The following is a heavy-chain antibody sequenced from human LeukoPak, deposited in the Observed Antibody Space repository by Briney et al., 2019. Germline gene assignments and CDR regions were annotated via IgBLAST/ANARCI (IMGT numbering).Heavy chain of an antibody. CDR1: GFTVSSNY. V-gene: IGHV3-53*04. J-gene: IGHJ4*02. Sequence: QPGGSLRLSCAASGFTVSSNYMSWVRQAPGKGLEWVSVIYSGGSTYYADSVKGRFTISRHNSKNTLYLQMNSLRAEDTAVYYCARALPYDYEFYFDYWGQGTLVTVSS. CDR2: IYSGGST. CDR3: ARALPYDYEFYFDY. D-gene: IGHD4-17*01.